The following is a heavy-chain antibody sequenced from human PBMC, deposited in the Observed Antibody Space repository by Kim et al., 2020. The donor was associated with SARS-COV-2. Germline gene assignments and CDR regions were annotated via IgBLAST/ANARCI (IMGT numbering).Heavy chain of an antibody. D-gene: IGHD7-27*01. Sequence: ASVKVSCKASEYTFSDYYVNWVRQAPGQGLEWVGRILPSSGGTDYAQKFQGRVTMTKDTSISTVYMELRRLRSDDTAVYYCAKLSDLGWVYWGQGTLVTVSS. CDR1: EYTFSDYY. CDR3: AKLSDLGWVY. CDR2: ILPSSGGT. J-gene: IGHJ4*02. V-gene: IGHV1-2*06.